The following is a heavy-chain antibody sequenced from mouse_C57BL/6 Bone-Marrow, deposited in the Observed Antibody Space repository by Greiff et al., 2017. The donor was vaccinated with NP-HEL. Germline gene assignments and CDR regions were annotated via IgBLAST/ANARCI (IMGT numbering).Heavy chain of an antibody. V-gene: IGHV1-9*01. J-gene: IGHJ3*01. CDR1: GYTFTGYW. CDR2: ILPGSGST. Sequence: KLSCKATGYTFTGYWIEWVKQRPGHGLEWIGEILPGSGSTNYNEKFKGKATFTADTSSNTAFMQLSSLTTEDSAIYYCARYPNYGSSSAWFAYWGQATLVTVSA. D-gene: IGHD1-1*01. CDR3: ARYPNYGSSSAWFAY.